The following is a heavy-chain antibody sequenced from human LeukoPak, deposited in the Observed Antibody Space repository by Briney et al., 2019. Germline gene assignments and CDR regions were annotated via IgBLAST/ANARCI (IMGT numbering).Heavy chain of an antibody. Sequence: SVKVSCKASGGTFSSYAISWVRQAPGQGLEWMGGIIPIFGTANYAQKFQGRVTITADESTSTAYMELSSLRSEDTAVYYCAGQLNSVVAAFEYFQHWGQGTLVTVSS. CDR1: GGTFSSYA. V-gene: IGHV1-69*01. CDR3: AGQLNSVVAAFEYFQH. CDR2: IIPIFGTA. D-gene: IGHD2-15*01. J-gene: IGHJ1*01.